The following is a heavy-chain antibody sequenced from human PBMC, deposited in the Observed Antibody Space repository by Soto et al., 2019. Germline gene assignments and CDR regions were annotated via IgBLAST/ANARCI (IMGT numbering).Heavy chain of an antibody. J-gene: IGHJ4*02. D-gene: IGHD5-12*01. V-gene: IGHV1-2*04. CDR3: ARELHSGYDWSSGWYSGFDY. CDR2: INPNSGGT. CDR1: GYTFTGYY. Sequence: GASVKVSCKASGYTFTGYYMHWVRQAPGQGLEWMGWINPNSGGTNYAQKFQCWVTMTRDTSISTAYMELSRLRSYDTAVYYCARELHSGYDWSSGWYSGFDYWGQGTLVTVSS.